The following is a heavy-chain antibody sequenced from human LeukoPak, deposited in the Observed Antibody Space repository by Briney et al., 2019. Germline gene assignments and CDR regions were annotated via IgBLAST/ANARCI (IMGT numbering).Heavy chain of an antibody. CDR1: GYSISSGYY. Sequence: SETLSLTCAVSGYSISSGYYWGWIRQPPEKGLEWIGSIYHSGSTYYNPSLKSRVTISVDASKNQFSLKLSSVTAADTAVYYCARVVYDILTGSNFDYWGQGTLVTVSS. D-gene: IGHD3-9*01. V-gene: IGHV4-38-2*01. CDR3: ARVVYDILTGSNFDY. CDR2: IYHSGST. J-gene: IGHJ4*02.